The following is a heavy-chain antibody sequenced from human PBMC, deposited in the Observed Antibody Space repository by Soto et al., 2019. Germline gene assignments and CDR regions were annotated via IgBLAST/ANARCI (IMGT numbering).Heavy chain of an antibody. J-gene: IGHJ4*02. CDR1: GFTVSNNY. V-gene: IGHV3-66*01. CDR3: ARSSKDYGDYG. D-gene: IGHD4-17*01. Sequence: EVQLVESGGGLVQPGGSLRLSCAASGFTVSNNYMSWVRQAPGKGLEWVSVIYSGGRTDYADSVKGRFTISRDNSKSTLYLQMNSLRAEDTAVYYCARSSKDYGDYGWGQGTLVTVSS. CDR2: IYSGGRT.